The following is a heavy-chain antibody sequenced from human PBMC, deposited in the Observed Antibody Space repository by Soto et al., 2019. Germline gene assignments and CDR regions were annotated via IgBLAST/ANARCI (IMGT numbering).Heavy chain of an antibody. D-gene: IGHD2-15*01. Sequence: QVQLQQSGPGLVKPSETLSLTCTVSGGSISSSHWSWIRQSPGKGLEWLGYVYYSGITTYNPSLKSRVIMSVDTSKNQFSLKLSSVTAADTAVYYCAKDATSLVARLGWFDPWGQGTLVTVSS. V-gene: IGHV4-59*01. J-gene: IGHJ5*02. CDR2: VYYSGIT. CDR3: AKDATSLVARLGWFDP. CDR1: GGSISSSH.